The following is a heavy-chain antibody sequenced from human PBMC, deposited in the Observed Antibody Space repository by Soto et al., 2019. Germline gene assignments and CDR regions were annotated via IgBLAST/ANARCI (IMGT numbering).Heavy chain of an antibody. CDR1: GGSISSYY. CDR3: ARMGSYYYYYYMDV. CDR2: IYYSGST. D-gene: IGHD6-6*01. Sequence: SETLSLTCTVSGGSISSYYWSWIRQPPGKGLEWIGYIYYSGSTNYNPSLKSRVTISVDTSKNQFSLKLSSVTAADTAVYYCARMGSYYYYYYMDVWGKGTTVTVSS. V-gene: IGHV4-59*01. J-gene: IGHJ6*03.